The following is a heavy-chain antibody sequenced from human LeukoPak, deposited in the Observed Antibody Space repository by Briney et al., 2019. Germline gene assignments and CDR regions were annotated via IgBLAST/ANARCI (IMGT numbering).Heavy chain of an antibody. CDR2: INHSGST. J-gene: IGHJ6*02. CDR3: ARGLGYCSSTSCYRDLDYYYYGMDV. CDR1: GGSFSGYY. Sequence: PSETLSLTCAAYGGSFSGYYWSWIRQPPGKGLEWIGEINHSGSTNYNPSLKSRVTISVDTSKNQFSLKLSSVTDADTAVYYCARGLGYCSSTSCYRDLDYYYYGMDVWGQGTTVTVSS. D-gene: IGHD2-2*02. V-gene: IGHV4-34*01.